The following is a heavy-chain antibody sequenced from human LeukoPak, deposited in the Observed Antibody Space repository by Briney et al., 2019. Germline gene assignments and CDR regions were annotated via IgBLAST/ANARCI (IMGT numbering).Heavy chain of an antibody. J-gene: IGHJ4*02. CDR3: ARDITMVREAPDY. CDR1: GFTFSSYG. V-gene: IGHV3-33*01. CDR2: IWYDGSNK. Sequence: PGRSLRLSCAASGFTFSSYGMHWVRQAPGKGLEWVAVIWYDGSNKYYADSVKGRFTISRDNSKNTLYLQMNSLRAEDTAVYYCARDITMVREAPDYWGQGTLVTVSS. D-gene: IGHD3-10*01.